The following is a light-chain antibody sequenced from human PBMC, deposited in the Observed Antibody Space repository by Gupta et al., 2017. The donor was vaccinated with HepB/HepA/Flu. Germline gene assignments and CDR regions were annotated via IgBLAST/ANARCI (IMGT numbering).Light chain of an antibody. Sequence: QSALTQTASVSVSPGQSITISCTGTSSDVGSYNLVYWYQQQPGKAHKLMIYEVRKRPSVVANRFSGSKSDNTASLTISGLQGEDEAYYYCCSYAGSSSVVFGGGTKLTVL. CDR1: SSDVGSYNL. J-gene: IGLJ2*01. CDR3: CSYAGSSSVV. CDR2: EVR. V-gene: IGLV2-23*02.